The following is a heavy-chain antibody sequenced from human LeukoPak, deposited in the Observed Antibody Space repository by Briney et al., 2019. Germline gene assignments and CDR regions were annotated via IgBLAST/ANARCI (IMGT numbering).Heavy chain of an antibody. V-gene: IGHV4-39*01. CDR1: GGSISSSSYY. D-gene: IGHD6-19*01. J-gene: IGHJ4*02. CDR2: IYYSVTT. Sequence: TSETLSLTCTVSGGSISSSSYYWTWIRQPPGKGLEWIGTIYYSVTTYYNPSLKSRVTISVDTSRNQFSLRLSSVTAADTAVYYCARRRGIGLYYFDYWGQGALVTVSS. CDR3: ARRRGIGLYYFDY.